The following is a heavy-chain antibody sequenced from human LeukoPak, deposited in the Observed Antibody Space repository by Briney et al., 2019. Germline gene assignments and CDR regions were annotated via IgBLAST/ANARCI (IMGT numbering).Heavy chain of an antibody. CDR2: IKQDGSEE. CDR1: GFTFSDSW. Sequence: GGSLRLSCAASGFTFSDSWMSWVRQAPGKGPEWVANIKQDGSEEHYVDSVKGRFTVSRDNARNSLFLQMNSLRVEDTAVYYCATYKRWVAGDVWGQGTTVSVSS. CDR3: ATYKRWVAGDV. V-gene: IGHV3-7*01. J-gene: IGHJ6*02. D-gene: IGHD1-14*01.